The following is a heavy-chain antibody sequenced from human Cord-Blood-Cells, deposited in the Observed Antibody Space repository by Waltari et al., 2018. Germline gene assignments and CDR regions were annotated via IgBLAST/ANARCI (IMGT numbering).Heavy chain of an antibody. J-gene: IGHJ4*02. CDR3: ARVNSGYNYFDY. CDR2: IYHSGST. CDR1: GGSISSGGYS. Sequence: QLQLQESGSGLVKPSQTLSLTCAVSGGSISSGGYSWSWIRPPPGKGLEWIGYIYHSGSTYYNPSLKRRDTISVDRSKNQFSLNLSSVTAADTAVYYCARVNSGYNYFDYWGQGTLVTVSS. V-gene: IGHV4-30-2*01. D-gene: IGHD5-12*01.